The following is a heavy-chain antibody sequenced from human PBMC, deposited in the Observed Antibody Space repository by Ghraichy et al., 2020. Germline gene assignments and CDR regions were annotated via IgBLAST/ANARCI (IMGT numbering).Heavy chain of an antibody. CDR1: GFSFNDYI. CDR3: ARVVGIAPAGPLDF. V-gene: IGHV3-21*01. CDR2: ISSSGDFR. J-gene: IGHJ4*02. Sequence: GGSLRLSCAGSGFSFNDYIINWVRQAPGNGLEWVSSISSSGDFRYYAASVKGRFTISRDYAKNSVSLVMDSLRVEDTALYYCARVVGIAPAGPLDFWGQGNLVTVAS. D-gene: IGHD2-21*01.